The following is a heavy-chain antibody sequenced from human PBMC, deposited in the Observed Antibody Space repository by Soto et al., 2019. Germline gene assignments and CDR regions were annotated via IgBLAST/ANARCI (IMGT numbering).Heavy chain of an antibody. CDR1: GFSFSTYN. CDR3: ARPSASDYIGASAFDI. CDR2: ISSSSNFI. Sequence: EVQVVESGGGLVKPGGSLRLSCAASGFSFSTYNMNWVRQAPGKGLEWVSSISSSSNFIYYADSVKGRFTISRDNTKNSLFLQMNSLRAEDTAVYYWARPSASDYIGASAFDIWGQGTMVTVSS. D-gene: IGHD4-17*01. J-gene: IGHJ3*02. V-gene: IGHV3-21*01.